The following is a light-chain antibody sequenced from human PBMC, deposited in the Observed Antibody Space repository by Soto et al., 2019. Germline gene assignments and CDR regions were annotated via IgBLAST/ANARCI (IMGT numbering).Light chain of an antibody. CDR1: QSVSSSY. J-gene: IGKJ1*01. CDR2: GAS. Sequence: EIVLTQSPGTLSLSPGERATLSCRASQSVSSSYLAWYQQKPGQAPRLLIYGASSRATGIPDRFSGSGSGTDFTHTISRLEPADFEVYYWQQYGSSPRTFGQGTKVEIK. V-gene: IGKV3-20*01. CDR3: QQYGSSPRT.